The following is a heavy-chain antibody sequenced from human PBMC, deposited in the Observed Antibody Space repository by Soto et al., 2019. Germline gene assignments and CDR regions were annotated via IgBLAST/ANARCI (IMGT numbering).Heavy chain of an antibody. Sequence: QLQLQESGPGLVKPSETLSLTCTVSGDSVSTNSYSWGWIRQSPGKGLEWIGTIYSSGNTYYNPSLLSRVTISVDTSKNEFSLRLSSVTAADTAVYYCARLNGYCISTNCHGYYGMDVWGQGTTVTVSS. J-gene: IGHJ6*02. CDR1: GDSVSTNSYS. V-gene: IGHV4-39*01. CDR3: ARLNGYCISTNCHGYYGMDV. D-gene: IGHD2-2*03. CDR2: IYSSGNT.